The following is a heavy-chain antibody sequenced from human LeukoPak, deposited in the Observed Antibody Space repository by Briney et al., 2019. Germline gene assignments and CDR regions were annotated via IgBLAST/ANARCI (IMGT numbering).Heavy chain of an antibody. CDR1: GFTFSNSA. CDR2: LSGSGITT. J-gene: IGHJ4*01. V-gene: IGHV3-23*01. CDR3: AKGIYSSGWSYFDY. Sequence: GGSLRLSCAASGFTFSNSAMICVRKAPGKGLEWFSTLSGSGITTYYADSVRGRFTISRDNSKNTLYLQMNSLRAEDTDVYYRAKGIYSSGWSYFDYWGHGTLVTVSS. D-gene: IGHD6-19*01.